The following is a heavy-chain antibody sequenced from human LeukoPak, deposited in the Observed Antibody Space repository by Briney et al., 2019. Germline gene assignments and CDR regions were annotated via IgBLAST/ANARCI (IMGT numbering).Heavy chain of an antibody. D-gene: IGHD3-9*01. CDR2: ISSSSSYI. CDR1: GFTFSNYS. J-gene: IGHJ4*02. CDR3: ARESWDDILTGYYTPVDY. V-gene: IGHV3-21*01. Sequence: GGSLRLSCAASGFTFSNYSMNWVRQAPGKGLEWVSSISSSSSYIYYADSVKGRFTISRDNAKNSLYLQMNSLRAEDTAVYYCARESWDDILTGYYTPVDYWGQGTLVTVSS.